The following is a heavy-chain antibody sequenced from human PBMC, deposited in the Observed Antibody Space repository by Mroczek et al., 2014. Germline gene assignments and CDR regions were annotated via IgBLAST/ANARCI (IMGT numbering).Heavy chain of an antibody. D-gene: IGHD4-17*01. J-gene: IGHJ4*02. CDR2: ISGSGGST. V-gene: IGHV3-23*04. CDR3: AKDVDDYGDNGDY. CDR1: GFTFSSYA. Sequence: VQLVESGGGVVQPGRSLRLSCAASGFTFSSYAMSWVRQAPGKGLEWVSAISGSGGSTYYADSVKGRFTISRDNSKNTLYLQMNSLRAEDTAVYYCAKDVDDYGDNGDYWGQGTLVTVSS.